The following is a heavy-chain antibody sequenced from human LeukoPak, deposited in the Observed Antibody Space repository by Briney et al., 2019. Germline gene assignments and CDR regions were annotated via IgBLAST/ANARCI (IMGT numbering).Heavy chain of an antibody. D-gene: IGHD1-1*01. CDR3: ARGMESHYGMDV. CDR1: AASIGSSSYY. CDR2: IYSSGST. J-gene: IGHJ6*02. Sequence: PSQTLSPTCTVSAASIGSSSYYSGWLRQPPGKGLEWIVSIYSSGSTYYNPSLKTRLTISVDTSKNQFSLKLSTVTAADTAVYYCARGMESHYGMDVWGQGTTVTVSS. V-gene: IGHV4-39*07.